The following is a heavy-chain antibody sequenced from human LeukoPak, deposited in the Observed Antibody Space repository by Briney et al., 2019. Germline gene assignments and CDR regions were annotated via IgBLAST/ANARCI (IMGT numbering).Heavy chain of an antibody. J-gene: IGHJ4*02. V-gene: IGHV4-39*07. CDR1: GGSISSSSYY. Sequence: SETLSLTCTVSGGSISSSSYYWGWIRQPPGKGLEWIGSIYYSGSTYYNPSLESRVTVSLDKSKNQLSLNLTSVTAADTAVYYCSRENGAFSPFGYWGQGTLVTVLS. CDR2: IYYSGST. CDR3: SRENGAFSPFGY. D-gene: IGHD2-8*01.